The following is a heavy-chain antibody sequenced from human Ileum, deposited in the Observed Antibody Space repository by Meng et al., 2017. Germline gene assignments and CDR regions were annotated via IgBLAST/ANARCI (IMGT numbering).Heavy chain of an antibody. CDR3: ARGFGTDY. CDR1: GLSFSTSW. CDR2: IDQGGSNK. Sequence: GESLKIPRAAPGLSFSTSWMSRVRQAPGKGLEWVANIDQGGSNKYYVSPVKGRFTISRDNAENSVSLQMSNLRAEDTAVYYCARGFGTDYWGQGTLVTVSS. D-gene: IGHD3-10*01. V-gene: IGHV3-7*01. J-gene: IGHJ4*02.